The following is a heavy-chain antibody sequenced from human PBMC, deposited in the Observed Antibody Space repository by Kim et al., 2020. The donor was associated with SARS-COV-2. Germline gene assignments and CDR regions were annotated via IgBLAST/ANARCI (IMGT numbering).Heavy chain of an antibody. V-gene: IGHV1-3*01. J-gene: IGHJ6*02. CDR3: ARDSAQYYDYVWGSYPLYYYYYGMDV. CDR2: INAGNGNT. CDR1: GYTFTSYA. Sequence: ASVKVSCKASGYTFTSYAMHWVRQAPGQRLEWMGWINAGNGNTKYSQKFQGRVTITRDTSASTAYMELSSLRSEDTAVYYCARDSAQYYDYVWGSYPLYYYYYGMDVWGQGTTVTVSS. D-gene: IGHD3-16*02.